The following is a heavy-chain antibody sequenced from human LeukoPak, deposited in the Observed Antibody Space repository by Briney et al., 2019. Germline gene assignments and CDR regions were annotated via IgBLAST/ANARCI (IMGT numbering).Heavy chain of an antibody. CDR2: LYYSGST. D-gene: IGHD2-2*01. V-gene: IGHV4-39*01. Sequence: SETLSLTCTVSGVSISSSGYYWAWIRQPPGKGLEWIGTLYYSGSTYFKPALKSRVTISVDTSKNQFSLKLTSVTAADTAVYYCSRLYCTTSSCGRFDPWGQGTLVTVSS. CDR3: SRLYCTTSSCGRFDP. J-gene: IGHJ5*02. CDR1: GVSISSSGYY.